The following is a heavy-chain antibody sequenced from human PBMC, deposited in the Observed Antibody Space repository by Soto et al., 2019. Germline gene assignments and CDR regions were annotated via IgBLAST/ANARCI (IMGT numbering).Heavy chain of an antibody. J-gene: IGHJ6*02. V-gene: IGHV1-3*01. CDR1: GYTFTSYA. CDR3: ARTVGYYYGMDV. D-gene: IGHD4-17*01. CDR2: INAGNGNT. Sequence: QVQLVQSGAEVKKPGASVKVSCKASGYTFTSYAMHWVRQAPGQRLEWMGWINAGNGNTKYSQKLQGXVXXXRXPSASTAYMELSSLRSEDTAVYYCARTVGYYYGMDVWGQGTTVTVSS.